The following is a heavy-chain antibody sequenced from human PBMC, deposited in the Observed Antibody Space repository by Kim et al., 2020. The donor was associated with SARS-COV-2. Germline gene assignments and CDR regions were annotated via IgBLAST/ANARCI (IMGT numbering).Heavy chain of an antibody. CDR3: ARVVVGFRGYLDF. Sequence: PFLRSRITMSVDTSKNQFSLNLSSVTAADTAVDYCARVVVGFRGYLDFWGQGILVTVSS. D-gene: IGHD2-21*01. V-gene: IGHV4-34*10. J-gene: IGHJ4*02.